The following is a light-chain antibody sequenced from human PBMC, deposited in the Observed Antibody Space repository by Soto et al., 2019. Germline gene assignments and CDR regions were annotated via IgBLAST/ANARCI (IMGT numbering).Light chain of an antibody. V-gene: IGKV4-1*01. CDR3: QLYFRTPIT. Sequence: PPSPDSLTVSLGGRATINYRSSQSVLYSSNNKNYLAWYQQKAGQPPRLLINWASTRDSGVPDRFSGSGSGTDFTLTISSLQAEDAAVYSCQLYFRTPITFGGGTKVDFK. CDR2: WAS. CDR1: QSVLYSSNNKNY. J-gene: IGKJ4*01.